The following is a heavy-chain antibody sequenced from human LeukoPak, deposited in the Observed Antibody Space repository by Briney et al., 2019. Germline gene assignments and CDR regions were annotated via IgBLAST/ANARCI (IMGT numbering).Heavy chain of an antibody. V-gene: IGHV3-23*01. CDR3: AKDEDCSSTSCPEDY. J-gene: IGHJ4*02. CDR1: GFTFTRYA. CDR2: ISGSGGST. D-gene: IGHD2-2*01. Sequence: GGSLRLSCAASGFTFTRYAMSWVRQAPGKGLEWVSAISGSGGSTYYADSVKGRFTISRDNSKNTLYLQVNSLRAEDTAVYYCAKDEDCSSTSCPEDYWGQGTLVTVSS.